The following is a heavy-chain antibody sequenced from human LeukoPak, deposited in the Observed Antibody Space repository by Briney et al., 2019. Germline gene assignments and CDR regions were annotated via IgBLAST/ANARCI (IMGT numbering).Heavy chain of an antibody. V-gene: IGHV3-48*01. Sequence: PGGSLRLSCAASGFTFSSYSMNWVRLPPGKGLEWVSYISSSSSAIYYADSVKGRVTISRDNSKHTLYLQMSSLRAEDTAVYYCVKDRGTVLWFGELFDYWGQGTPVTVSS. CDR1: GFTFSSYS. J-gene: IGHJ4*02. CDR2: ISSSSSAI. CDR3: VKDRGTVLWFGELFDY. D-gene: IGHD3-10*01.